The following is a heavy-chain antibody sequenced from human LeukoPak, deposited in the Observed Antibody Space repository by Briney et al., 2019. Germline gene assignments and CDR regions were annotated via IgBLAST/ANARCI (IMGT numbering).Heavy chain of an antibody. V-gene: IGHV3-49*03. J-gene: IGHJ6*03. CDR1: GFTFGDYA. CDR2: IRSKAYGGTT. D-gene: IGHD6-13*01. Sequence: GGSLRLSCTASGFTFGDYAMSWFRQAPGKGLEWVGFIRSKAYGGTTEYAASVKGRFTISRDDSKSIAYLQMNSLKTEDTGVYYCTRLDSRRWYSLWYYYDMDVWGKGTTVTVSS. CDR3: TRLDSRRWYSLWYYYDMDV.